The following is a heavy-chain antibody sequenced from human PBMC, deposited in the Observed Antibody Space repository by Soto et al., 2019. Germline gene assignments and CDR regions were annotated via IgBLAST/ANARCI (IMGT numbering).Heavy chain of an antibody. CDR3: AREDGTTSIFFFDY. Sequence: QVQLVQSGAEVKKPGSSVKVSCKASGGTFSSYTISWVRQAPGQGLEWMGRIIHILGIANYAQKFQGRVTITADKSTSTAYMELSSLRSEDTAVYYCAREDGTTSIFFFDYWGQGTLVTVSS. CDR1: GGTFSSYT. CDR2: IIHILGIA. D-gene: IGHD4-17*01. V-gene: IGHV1-69*08. J-gene: IGHJ4*02.